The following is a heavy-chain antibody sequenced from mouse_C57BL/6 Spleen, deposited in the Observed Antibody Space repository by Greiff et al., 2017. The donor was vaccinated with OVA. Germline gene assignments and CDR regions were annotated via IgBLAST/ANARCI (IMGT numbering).Heavy chain of an antibody. CDR3: ASSDYYGGCVYAMDC. V-gene: IGHV7-3*01. CDR1: GFTFTDYY. J-gene: IGHJ4*01. Sequence: EVMLVESGGGLVQPGGSLSLSCAASGFTFTDYYMSWVRQPPGKALEWFGCIRNKANGYTTEYSVSVKGRFTISRANSQSILYLQMNALRAEDSATYYCASSDYYGGCVYAMDCWGQGTSVTVSS. D-gene: IGHD1-1*02. CDR2: IRNKANGYTT.